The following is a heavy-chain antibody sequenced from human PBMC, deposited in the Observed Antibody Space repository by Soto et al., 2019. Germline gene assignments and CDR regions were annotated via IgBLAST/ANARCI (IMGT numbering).Heavy chain of an antibody. CDR1: GFTFSSYG. CDR3: ARVGGAAAGTEYFEY. V-gene: IGHV3-30*03. CDR2: ISYDGSNK. D-gene: IGHD6-13*01. Sequence: GGSLRLSCAASGFTFSSYGMHWVRQAPGKGLEWVAVISYDGSNKYYADSVKGRFTISRDNSKNTLYLQMNSLRAEDTAVYYCARVGGAAAGTEYFEYWGQGTLVTVSS. J-gene: IGHJ4*02.